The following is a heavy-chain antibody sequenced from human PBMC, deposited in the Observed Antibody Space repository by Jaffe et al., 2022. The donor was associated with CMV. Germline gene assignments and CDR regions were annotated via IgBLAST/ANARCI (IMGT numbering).Heavy chain of an antibody. D-gene: IGHD2-15*01. J-gene: IGHJ6*02. CDR3: ATQGFSGYCSGGSCYSPGDYYYGMDV. CDR1: GYTFTSYD. V-gene: IGHV1-8*01. CDR2: MNPNSGNT. Sequence: QVQLVQSGAEVKKPGASVKVSCKASGYTFTSYDINWVRQATGQGLEWMGWMNPNSGNTGYAQKFQGRVTMTRNTSISTAYMELSSLRSEDTAVYYCATQGFSGYCSGGSCYSPGDYYYGMDVWGQGTTVTVSS.